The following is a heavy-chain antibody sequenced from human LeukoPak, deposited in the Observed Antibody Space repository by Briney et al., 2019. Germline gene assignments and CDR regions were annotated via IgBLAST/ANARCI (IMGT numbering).Heavy chain of an antibody. CDR1: GFTFRNYG. Sequence: GGSLRLSCATSGFTFRNYGMHWVRQAPGKGLEWVAIIYYDGSNQYYADSVKGRFTISRDNSKNTLYPQLNSLRAEDTAMYYCARDRGQSYFDYWGQGTLVTVSS. J-gene: IGHJ4*02. D-gene: IGHD3-10*01. CDR3: ARDRGQSYFDY. CDR2: IYYDGSNQ. V-gene: IGHV3-33*01.